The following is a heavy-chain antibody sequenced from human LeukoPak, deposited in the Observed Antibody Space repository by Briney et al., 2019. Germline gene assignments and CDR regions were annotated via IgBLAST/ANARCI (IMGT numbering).Heavy chain of an antibody. J-gene: IGHJ4*02. Sequence: GGSLRLSCAASGFTFSSSAMSWVRQAPGKGLEWVSAISGSGGSTSYADSVKGRFTISRDNSKNTLYLQMNSLRAEDTAVYYCAKDPYYDSSGYLHWGQGTLVTVSS. CDR2: ISGSGGST. CDR3: AKDPYYDSSGYLH. D-gene: IGHD3-22*01. CDR1: GFTFSSSA. V-gene: IGHV3-23*01.